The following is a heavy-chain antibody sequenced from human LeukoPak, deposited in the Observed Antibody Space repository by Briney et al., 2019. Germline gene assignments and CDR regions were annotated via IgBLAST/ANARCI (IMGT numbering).Heavy chain of an antibody. CDR1: GNSISSGNY. J-gene: IGHJ5*02. V-gene: IGHV4-38-2*02. Sequence: SETLSLTCTVSGNSISSGNYWGWIRQPPGKGLEWIGTIYRSGSTSYNPSLKSRVTISVDTSKNQFSLKLNSVTAADTAVYYCARGGYYGSGNDFRFDPWGQGTLVTVSS. D-gene: IGHD3-10*01. CDR2: IYRSGST. CDR3: ARGGYYGSGNDFRFDP.